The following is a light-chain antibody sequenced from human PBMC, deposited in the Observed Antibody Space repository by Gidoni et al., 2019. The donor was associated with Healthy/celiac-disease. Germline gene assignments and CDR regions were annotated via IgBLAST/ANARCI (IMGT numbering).Light chain of an antibody. J-gene: IGKJ2*01. CDR3: QQSYSTPRT. CDR2: AAS. CDR1: QSISSY. Sequence: IQMTPSPSSLPASVGDRVTITCPASQSISSYLNWYQQKPGKAPKLLIYAASSLQSGVPSRFSGSGSGTDFTLTISSLQPEDFATYYCQQSYSTPRTFGQGTKLEIK. V-gene: IGKV1-39*01.